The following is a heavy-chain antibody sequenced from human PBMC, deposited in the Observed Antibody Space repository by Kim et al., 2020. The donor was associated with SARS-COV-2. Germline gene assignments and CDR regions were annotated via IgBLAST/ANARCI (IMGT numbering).Heavy chain of an antibody. V-gene: IGHV3-33*01. CDR2: IWYDGSNK. CDR3: ARSDIVGANDWFDP. D-gene: IGHD2-15*01. CDR1: GFTFSSYG. J-gene: IGHJ5*02. Sequence: GGSLRLSCAASGFTFSSYGMHWVRQAPGKGLEWVAVIWYDGSNKYYADSVKGRFTISRDNSKNTLYLQMNSLRAEDTAVYYCARSDIVGANDWFDPWGQGTLVTVSS.